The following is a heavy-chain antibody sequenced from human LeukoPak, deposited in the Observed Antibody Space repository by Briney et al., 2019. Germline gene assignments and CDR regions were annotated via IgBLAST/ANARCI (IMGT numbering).Heavy chain of an antibody. CDR1: GFTFSSYA. Sequence: GRYLRLSCAASGFTFSSYAMHWVRQAPGKGLEWVAVISYDGSNKYYADSVKGRFTISRDNSKNTLYLQMNSLRAEDTAVYYCARDRGGYCSGGSCYLLDYWGQGTLVTVSS. CDR2: ISYDGSNK. CDR3: ARDRGGYCSGGSCYLLDY. D-gene: IGHD2-15*01. V-gene: IGHV3-30-3*01. J-gene: IGHJ4*02.